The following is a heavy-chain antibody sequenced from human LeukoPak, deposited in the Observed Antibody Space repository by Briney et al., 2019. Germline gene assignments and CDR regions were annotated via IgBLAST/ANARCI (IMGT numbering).Heavy chain of an antibody. CDR3: GRGDHYAEDPY. D-gene: IGHD4-17*01. CDR2: FYSRGTT. CDR1: GVSISSYY. V-gene: IGHV4-59*01. Sequence: PSETLSLTCAVSGVSISSYYWSWIRQPPVKGLEWIGYFYSRGTTKYNPSLKSRVTISVDTSKNQFSLKLSSVTAADTAVYFCGRGDHYAEDPYWGQGILVTVSS. J-gene: IGHJ4*02.